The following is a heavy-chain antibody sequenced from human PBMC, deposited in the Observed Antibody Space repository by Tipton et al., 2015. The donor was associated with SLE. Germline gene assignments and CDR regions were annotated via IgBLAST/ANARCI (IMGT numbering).Heavy chain of an antibody. CDR2: ISSSSSYI. Sequence: SLRLSCAASGFTFSSYSMNWVRQATGKGLEWVSSISSSSSYIYYADSVKGRFTISRDNAKNSLFLQMSSLRAEDTAVYYCARTRTVATIRYYFDFWGQGTLVTVSS. CDR3: ARTRTVATIRYYFDF. D-gene: IGHD5-12*01. V-gene: IGHV3-21*04. J-gene: IGHJ4*02. CDR1: GFTFSSYS.